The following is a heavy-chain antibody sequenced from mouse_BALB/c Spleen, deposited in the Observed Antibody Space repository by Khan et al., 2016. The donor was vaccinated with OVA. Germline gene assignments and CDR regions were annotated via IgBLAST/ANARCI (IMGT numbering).Heavy chain of an antibody. CDR2: INPKNGDT. Sequence: VHVKQSGPELVKPGASVKISCKTSGYTFPEFTVHWVKQSLGKSLDWIGVINPKNGDTAYNQKFKGKATLTVDKSSSTAYMEFSSLTSEDSAVYYGARDAGRDGGQGTSVTVAS. J-gene: IGHJ4*01. V-gene: IGHV1-18*01. CDR3: ARDAGRD. CDR1: GYTFPEFT. D-gene: IGHD3-3*01.